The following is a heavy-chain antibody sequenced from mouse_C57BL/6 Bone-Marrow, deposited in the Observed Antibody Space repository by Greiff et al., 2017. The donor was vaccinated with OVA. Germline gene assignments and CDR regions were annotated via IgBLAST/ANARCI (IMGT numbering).Heavy chain of an antibody. CDR2: IYPGNSDT. CDR1: GYTFTSYW. Sequence: EVQLQQSGTVLARPGASVKMSCKPSGYTFTSYWMHWVKQRPGQGLEWIGAIYPGNSDTSYNQKFKGKAKLTAVTSASTAYMELSSLTNEDSAVYYCTRRGFITTVVGDWFAYWGQGTLVTVSA. J-gene: IGHJ3*01. D-gene: IGHD1-1*01. CDR3: TRRGFITTVVGDWFAY. V-gene: IGHV1-5*01.